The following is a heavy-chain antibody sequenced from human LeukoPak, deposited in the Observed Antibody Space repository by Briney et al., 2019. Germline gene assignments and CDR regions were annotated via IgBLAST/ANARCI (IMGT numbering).Heavy chain of an antibody. J-gene: IGHJ4*02. D-gene: IGHD6-13*01. CDR3: AGLPGAAAPDY. CDR2: ISSSSSYI. CDR1: GFTFSTSW. Sequence: GGSLRLSCAASGFTFSTSWMSWVRQAPGKGLEWVSSISSSSSYIYYADSVKGRFTISRDNAKNSLYLQMNSLRAEDTAVYYCAGLPGAAAPDYWGQGTLVTVSS. V-gene: IGHV3-21*01.